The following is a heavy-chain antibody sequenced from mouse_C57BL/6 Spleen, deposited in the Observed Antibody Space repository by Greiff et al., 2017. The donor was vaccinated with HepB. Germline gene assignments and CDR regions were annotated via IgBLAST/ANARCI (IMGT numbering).Heavy chain of an antibody. CDR3: ARAGITTRAMDY. CDR1: GYTFTSYW. Sequence: VQLQQPGAELVKPGASVKMSCKASGYTFTSYWITWVKQRPGQGLEWIGDIYPGSGSTNYNEKFKSKATLTVDTSSSTAYMQLSSLTSEDSAVYYCARAGITTRAMDYWGQGTSVTVSS. J-gene: IGHJ4*01. V-gene: IGHV1-55*01. D-gene: IGHD2-4*01. CDR2: IYPGSGST.